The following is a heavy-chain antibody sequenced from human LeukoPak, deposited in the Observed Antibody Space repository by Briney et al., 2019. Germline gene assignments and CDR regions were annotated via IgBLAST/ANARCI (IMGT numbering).Heavy chain of an antibody. CDR3: AKDFWSGYYNWGYYFDY. CDR2: ISGSGGST. J-gene: IGHJ4*02. CDR1: GFTFSSYA. D-gene: IGHD3-3*01. Sequence: GGSLRLSCAASGFTFSSYAMSWVRQAPGKGLEWVSAISGSGGSTYYADSVKGRFTISRDNSKNTLYLQMNSLRAEDTAAYYCAKDFWSGYYNWGYYFDYWGQGTLVTVSS. V-gene: IGHV3-23*01.